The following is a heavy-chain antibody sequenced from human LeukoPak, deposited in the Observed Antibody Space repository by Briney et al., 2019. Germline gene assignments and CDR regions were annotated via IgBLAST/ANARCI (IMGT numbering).Heavy chain of an antibody. D-gene: IGHD3-22*01. Sequence: GGSLRLSCAASGFTFSSYSMNWVRQAPGKELEWVSSISSSSSYIYYADSVKGRFTISRDNAKNSLYLQMNSLRAEDTAVYYCARAPSYYYDSSGYYYNWGQGTLVTVSS. J-gene: IGHJ4*02. V-gene: IGHV3-21*01. CDR3: ARAPSYYYDSSGYYYN. CDR1: GFTFSSYS. CDR2: ISSSSSYI.